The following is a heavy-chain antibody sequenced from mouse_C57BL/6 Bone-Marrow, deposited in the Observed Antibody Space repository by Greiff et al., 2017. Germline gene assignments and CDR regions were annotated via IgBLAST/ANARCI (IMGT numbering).Heavy chain of an antibody. CDR1: GFTFSDYG. V-gene: IGHV5-15*01. Sequence: EVHLVESGGGLVQPGGSLKLSCAASGFTFSDYGMAWVRQAPRKGPEWVAFISNLAYSIYYADTVTGRFTLSSENAKNTLYLEMSSLRSEDTAMYYCARVVVEYFDVWGTGTTVTVSS. J-gene: IGHJ1*03. D-gene: IGHD1-1*01. CDR2: ISNLAYSI. CDR3: ARVVVEYFDV.